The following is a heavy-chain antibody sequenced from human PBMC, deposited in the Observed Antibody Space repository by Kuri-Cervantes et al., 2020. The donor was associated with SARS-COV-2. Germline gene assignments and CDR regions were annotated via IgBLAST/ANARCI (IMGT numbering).Heavy chain of an antibody. Sequence: GGSLRLSCAASGFSVSDNYLSWVRQAPGKGLEWVSVMFNAGETHNADSVKGRFTISRDNAKNTLYLEMKSLRAEDTALYICAVNIVGATSDNFDFWGQGTMVTVSS. J-gene: IGHJ3*01. CDR1: GFSVSDNY. CDR3: AVNIVGATSDNFDF. V-gene: IGHV3-66*02. D-gene: IGHD1-26*01. CDR2: MFNAGET.